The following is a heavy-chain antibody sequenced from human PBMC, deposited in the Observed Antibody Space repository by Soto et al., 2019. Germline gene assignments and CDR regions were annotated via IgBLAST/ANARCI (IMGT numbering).Heavy chain of an antibody. Sequence: ESQKISCKGSGHIFSNYWIGWVRQMPGTGLEWMGIIYPRDSGTRYSPSFQGQVTITIDKSINTTYLQWSRLKASDTAIYYCARQRLWGTSGYYYFENWGQGTLVTVSS. D-gene: IGHD3-22*01. V-gene: IGHV5-51*01. CDR1: GHIFSNYW. CDR3: ARQRLWGTSGYYYFEN. J-gene: IGHJ4*02. CDR2: IYPRDSGT.